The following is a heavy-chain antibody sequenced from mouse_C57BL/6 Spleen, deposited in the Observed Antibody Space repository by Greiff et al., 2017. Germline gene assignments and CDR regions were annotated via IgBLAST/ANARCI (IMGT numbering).Heavy chain of an antibody. CDR3: TTYYSNYFWFAY. CDR1: GFTFSNYW. Sequence: EVTLEESGGGLVQPGGSMKLSCVASGFTFSNYWMNWVRQSPEKGLEWVAQIRLKSDNYATHYAESVKGRFTISRADSKSSVYLQMNNLRAEDTGIYYCTTYYSNYFWFAYWGQGTLVTVSA. D-gene: IGHD2-5*01. V-gene: IGHV6-3*01. CDR2: IRLKSDNYAT. J-gene: IGHJ3*01.